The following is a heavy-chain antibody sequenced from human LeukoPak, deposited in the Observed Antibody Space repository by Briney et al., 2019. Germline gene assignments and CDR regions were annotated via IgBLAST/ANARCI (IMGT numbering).Heavy chain of an antibody. J-gene: IGHJ4*02. D-gene: IGHD3-22*01. CDR1: GFTFSSYE. CDR3: ASPYYDSSGYDY. V-gene: IGHV3-48*03. Sequence: PGGSLRLSCAASGFTFSSYEMNWVRQAPGKGLEWVSYISSSGSTIYYADSVKSRFTISRDNAKNSLYLQMNSLRAEDTAVYYCASPYYDSSGYDYWGQGTLVTVSS. CDR2: ISSSGSTI.